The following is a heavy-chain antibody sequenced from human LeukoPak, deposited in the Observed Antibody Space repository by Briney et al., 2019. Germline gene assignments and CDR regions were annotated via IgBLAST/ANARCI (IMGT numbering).Heavy chain of an antibody. V-gene: IGHV1-18*01. CDR1: GYTFTSYG. Sequence: ASVKVSCKASGYTFTSYGISWVRQAPGQGLEWMGWISAYNGNTNYAQKLQGRVTMTTDTSTSTAYMELRSLRFDDTAVYYCARVPGDYSSGWFSSLDYWGQGTLVTVSS. CDR3: ARVPGDYSSGWFSSLDY. CDR2: ISAYNGNT. J-gene: IGHJ4*02. D-gene: IGHD6-19*01.